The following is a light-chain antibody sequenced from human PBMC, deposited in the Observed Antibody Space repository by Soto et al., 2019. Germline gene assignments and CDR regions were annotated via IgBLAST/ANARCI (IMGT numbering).Light chain of an antibody. V-gene: IGKV3-20*01. CDR2: GAS. CDR3: QQYGSSLWT. J-gene: IGKJ1*01. Sequence: LTQSPGTLSLSPGEGATLSCRTSQRVDNNFVAWYQQKPGQAPGLLIYGASTRATGIPDRFSGSGFGTDFTLTITRLEPEDFAVYYCQQYGSSLWTFGLGTKV. CDR1: QRVDNNF.